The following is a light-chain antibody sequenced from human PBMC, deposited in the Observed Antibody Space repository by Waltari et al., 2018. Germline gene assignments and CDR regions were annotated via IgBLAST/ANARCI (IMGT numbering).Light chain of an antibody. Sequence: QSALTQPASVSGSPGQSITISCTGTSSDVGGYNYVSWYQQHPGKAPKVMIYDVSKRPSGVSNRFSGSKSGNTASLTISGLRAEDEADYYCSSYTSSSLWVFGGGTKLTVL. CDR2: DVS. J-gene: IGLJ3*02. V-gene: IGLV2-14*01. CDR3: SSYTSSSLWV. CDR1: SSDVGGYNY.